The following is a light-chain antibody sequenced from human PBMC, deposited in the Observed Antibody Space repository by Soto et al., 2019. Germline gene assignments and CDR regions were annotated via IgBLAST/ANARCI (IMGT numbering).Light chain of an antibody. CDR3: CSYTTTRTVV. CDR1: SSDVGYYDR. CDR2: DVN. J-gene: IGLJ2*01. V-gene: IGLV2-14*03. Sequence: QSALTQPASMSASPGQSITISCTGTSSDVGYYDRVSWYQHHSGRAPKVIIYDVNNRPSGVSSRFSGSKSGNTASLTISGLQTEDEADYYCCSYTTTRTVVFGGGTKLTVL.